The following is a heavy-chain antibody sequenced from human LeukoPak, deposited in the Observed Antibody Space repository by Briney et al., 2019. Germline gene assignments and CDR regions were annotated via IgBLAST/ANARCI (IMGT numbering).Heavy chain of an antibody. D-gene: IGHD3-10*01. V-gene: IGHV4-31*03. CDR1: GGSISSGGYY. Sequence: PSETLSLTCTVSGGSISSGGYYWSWIRQHPGKGLEWIGYIYYSGSTYYNPSLRSRVTISVDTSKNQFSLKLSSVTAADTAVYYCARVRGRKWLASRPDAFDIWGQGTMVTVSS. J-gene: IGHJ3*02. CDR2: IYYSGST. CDR3: ARVRGRKWLASRPDAFDI.